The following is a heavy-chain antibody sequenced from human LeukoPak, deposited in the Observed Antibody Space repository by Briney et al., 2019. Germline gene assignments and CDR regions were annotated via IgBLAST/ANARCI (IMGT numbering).Heavy chain of an antibody. Sequence: ASVKVFCKASGYTFTSYYMHWVRQAPGQGLEWMGIINPSGDSTSYEQRFQGRLTMTRDTSTNTVYMELSSLRSEDTAVYYCARHPSPQLHHFDYWGQGTLVTASS. CDR3: ARHPSPQLHHFDY. J-gene: IGHJ4*02. CDR1: GYTFTSYY. D-gene: IGHD2-2*01. CDR2: INPSGDST. V-gene: IGHV1-46*01.